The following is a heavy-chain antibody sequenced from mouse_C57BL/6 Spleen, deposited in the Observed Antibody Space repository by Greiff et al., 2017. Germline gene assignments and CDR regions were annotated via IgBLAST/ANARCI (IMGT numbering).Heavy chain of an antibody. CDR2: INPSNGGT. CDR1: GYTFTSYW. D-gene: IGHD1-1*01. V-gene: IGHV1-53*01. CDR3: ARAPLTVVAPSYFDV. J-gene: IGHJ1*03. Sequence: VQLQQPGTELVKPGASVKLSCKASGYTFTSYWMHWVKQRPGQGLEWIGNINPSNGGTNYNEKFKSKATLTVDKSSSTAYMQLSSLTSEDSAVYYCARAPLTVVAPSYFDVWGTGTTVTVSS.